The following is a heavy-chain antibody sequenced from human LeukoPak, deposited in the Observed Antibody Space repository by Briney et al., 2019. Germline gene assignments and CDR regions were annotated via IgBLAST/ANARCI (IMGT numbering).Heavy chain of an antibody. Sequence: PSETQSLTCTVSGGSISSYYWSWIRQPPGKGLEWIGYIYYSGSTNYNPSLKSRVTISVDTSKNQFSLKLSSVTAADTAVYYCARITWIRDYGMDVWGQGTTVTVSS. V-gene: IGHV4-59*01. D-gene: IGHD5-12*01. CDR2: IYYSGST. CDR3: ARITWIRDYGMDV. CDR1: GGSISSYY. J-gene: IGHJ6*02.